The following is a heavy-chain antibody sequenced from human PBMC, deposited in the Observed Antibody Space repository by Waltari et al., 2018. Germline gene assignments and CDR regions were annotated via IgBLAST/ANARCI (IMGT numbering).Heavy chain of an antibody. J-gene: IGHJ3*02. CDR2: IYYSGST. V-gene: IGHV4-59*01. Sequence: QVQLQESGPGLVKPSETLSRTCTVSGGSISSYYWSWIRQPPGKGREWIGYIYYSGSTNYNPSLKSRVTISVDTSKNQFSLKLSSVTAADTAVYYCARGLRGTIFGVVIKGDDAFDIWGQGTMVTVSS. D-gene: IGHD3-3*01. CDR3: ARGLRGTIFGVVIKGDDAFDI. CDR1: GGSISSYY.